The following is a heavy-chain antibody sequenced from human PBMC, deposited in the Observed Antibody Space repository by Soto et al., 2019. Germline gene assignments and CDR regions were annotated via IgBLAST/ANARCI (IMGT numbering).Heavy chain of an antibody. CDR3: ARLYLFYDILTRSQIYVFDF. J-gene: IGHJ3*01. CDR2: IYYSGST. D-gene: IGHD3-9*01. V-gene: IGHV4-59*01. CDR1: GDSISSSY. Sequence: SETLSLTCTVSGDSISSSYWSWIRQSPGKGLEWIGYIYYSGSTNYNASLKSRVTISVDTSKNQFSLKLSSVTAADTAVYYCARLYLFYDILTRSQIYVFDFWGLGTTVIVS.